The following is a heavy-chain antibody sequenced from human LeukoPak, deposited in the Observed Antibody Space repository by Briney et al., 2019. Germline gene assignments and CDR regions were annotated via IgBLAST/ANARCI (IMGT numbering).Heavy chain of an antibody. CDR3: AKGGGRQDI. CDR1: GGSISSSY. D-gene: IGHD3-16*01. J-gene: IGHJ3*02. CDR2: IYYSGSA. V-gene: IGHV4-59*01. Sequence: SETLSLTCTVSGGSISSSYWSWIRQPPGKGLEWIGYIYYSGSANYNPSLKSRVTISVDTSKNQFSLKLTSVTAADTAVYYCAKGGGRQDIWGQGTMVTVSS.